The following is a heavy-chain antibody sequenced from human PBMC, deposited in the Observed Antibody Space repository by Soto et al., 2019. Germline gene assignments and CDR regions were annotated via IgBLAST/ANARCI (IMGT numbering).Heavy chain of an antibody. CDR1: GFTFSNYA. Sequence: GGSLRLSCAASGFTFSNYAMSWVRQAPGKGLEWVSSITGSGDYTYYTDSVKGRFTISRDNSKNTLYLQMNSLRAEDTAVYYCAKARYYDSTGYLYYFDYWGQGTLVTVSS. J-gene: IGHJ4*02. V-gene: IGHV3-23*01. D-gene: IGHD3-22*01. CDR2: ITGSGDYT. CDR3: AKARYYDSTGYLYYFDY.